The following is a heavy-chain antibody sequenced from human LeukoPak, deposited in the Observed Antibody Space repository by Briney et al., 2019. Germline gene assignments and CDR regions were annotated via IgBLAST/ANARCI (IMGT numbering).Heavy chain of an antibody. CDR2: ISGSGGST. V-gene: IGHV3-23*01. Sequence: PGGSLRLSCAASGFTFSSYAMSWVRQAPGKGLEWVSAISGSGGSTYYADSVKGRFTISRDNSKNTLYLQMNSLRAEDTVVYYCAGPAADCTNGVCYVNWGQGTLVTVSS. D-gene: IGHD2-8*01. CDR1: GFTFSSYA. CDR3: AGPAADCTNGVCYVN. J-gene: IGHJ4*02.